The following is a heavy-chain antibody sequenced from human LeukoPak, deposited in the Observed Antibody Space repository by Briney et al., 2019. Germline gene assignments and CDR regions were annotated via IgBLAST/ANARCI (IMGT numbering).Heavy chain of an antibody. CDR1: GYTFTSYG. V-gene: IGHV1-18*01. Sequence: GASVKVSCKASGYTFTSYGISWVRQAPGQGLEWMRWISAYNGNTNYAQKLQGRVTMTTDTSTSTAYMELRSLRSDDTAVYYCARAFNRDGYINDAFDIWGRGTMVTVSS. CDR3: ARAFNRDGYINDAFDI. CDR2: ISAYNGNT. J-gene: IGHJ3*02. D-gene: IGHD5-24*01.